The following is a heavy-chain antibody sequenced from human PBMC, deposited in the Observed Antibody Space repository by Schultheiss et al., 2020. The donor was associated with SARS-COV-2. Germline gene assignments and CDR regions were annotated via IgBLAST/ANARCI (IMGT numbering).Heavy chain of an antibody. D-gene: IGHD1-7*01. V-gene: IGHV4-31*03. CDR2: IYYSGST. Sequence: SQTLSLTCTVSGGSISSGGYYWSWIRQHPGKGLEWIGYIYYSGSTYYNPSLKSRVTISVDTSKNQFSLKLSSVTAGDTAVYYCARALTGGSNFNWFDPWGQGTLVTVSS. CDR1: GGSISSGGYY. J-gene: IGHJ5*02. CDR3: ARALTGGSNFNWFDP.